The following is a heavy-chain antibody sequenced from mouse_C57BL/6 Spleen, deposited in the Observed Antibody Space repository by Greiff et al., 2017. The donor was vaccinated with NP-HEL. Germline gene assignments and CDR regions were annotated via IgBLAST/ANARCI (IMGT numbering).Heavy chain of an antibody. D-gene: IGHD2-2*01. CDR2: INPNYGTT. CDR3: ARGGAMVTTGGYYAMDY. V-gene: IGHV1-39*01. CDR1: GYSFTDYN. J-gene: IGHJ4*01. Sequence: VQLKQSGPELVKPGASVKISCKASGYSFTDYNMNWVKQSNGKSLEWIGVINPNYGTTSYNQKFKGKATLTVDQSSSTAYMQLNSLTSEDSAVYYCARGGAMVTTGGYYAMDYWGQGTSVTVSS.